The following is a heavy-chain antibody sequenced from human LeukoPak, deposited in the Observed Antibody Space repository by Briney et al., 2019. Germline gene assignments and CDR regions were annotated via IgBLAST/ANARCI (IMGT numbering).Heavy chain of an antibody. Sequence: PGGSLRLSCAASGFTLSDHNIYWVRQAPGKGLEWVGRSRNKANRYTTEYAASVKGRFTISRDDSQNSLYLQMNSLRTEDTAVYYCARTYRYDSSGYYVDYGGQGTLVTVSS. CDR1: GFTLSDHN. D-gene: IGHD3-22*01. CDR2: SRNKANRYTT. J-gene: IGHJ4*02. CDR3: ARTYRYDSSGYYVDY. V-gene: IGHV3-72*01.